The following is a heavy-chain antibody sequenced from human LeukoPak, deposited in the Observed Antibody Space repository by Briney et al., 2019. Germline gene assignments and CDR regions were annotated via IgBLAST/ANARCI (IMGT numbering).Heavy chain of an antibody. CDR3: AKDSSSSWYGWFDP. D-gene: IGHD6-13*01. CDR1: GFTFSSYG. J-gene: IGHJ5*02. V-gene: IGHV3-30*02. CDR2: IRYDGSNK. Sequence: GGSLRLSCAASGFTFSSYGMHWVRQAPGKGLEWVAFIRYDGSNKYYVDSVKGRFTISRDNSKNTLYLQMNSLRAEDTAVYYCAKDSSSSWYGWFDPWGQGTLVTVSS.